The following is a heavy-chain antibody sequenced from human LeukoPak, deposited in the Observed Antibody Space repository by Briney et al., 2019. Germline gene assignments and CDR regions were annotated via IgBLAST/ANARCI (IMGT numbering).Heavy chain of an antibody. CDR3: ARHPDYYYAFDI. J-gene: IGHJ3*02. Sequence: QPSETLSLTCAVSGGSISSYYWSWIRQPPGKGLEWIGYIYYSGSTNYNPSLKRRVTISVDTSKNQFCLKLSSVTAADTAVYYCARHPDYYYAFDIWGQGTMVTVSS. CDR1: GGSISSYY. CDR2: IYYSGST. D-gene: IGHD3-22*01. V-gene: IGHV4-59*08.